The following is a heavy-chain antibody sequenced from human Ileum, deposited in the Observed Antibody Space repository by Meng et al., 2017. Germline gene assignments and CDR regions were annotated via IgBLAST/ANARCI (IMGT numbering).Heavy chain of an antibody. D-gene: IGHD7-27*01. CDR2: AST. CDR1: GAAATTSHYP. CDR3: ARDHWGSLDY. J-gene: IGHJ4*02. Sequence: QVHLPQSLLELVRTAATLTRSFPHSGAAATTSHYPWGWIRQPPGKGLELIGYASTNYNPSLKSRLTISLDTSKNQVSLKLTSVTAADTAVYYCARDHWGSLDYWGQGILVTVSS. V-gene: IGHV4-61*01.